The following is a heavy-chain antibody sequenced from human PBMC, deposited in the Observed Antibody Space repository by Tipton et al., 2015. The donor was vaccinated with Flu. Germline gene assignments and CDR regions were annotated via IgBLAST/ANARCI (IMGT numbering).Heavy chain of an antibody. V-gene: IGHV1-46*01. CDR2: INPSGGST. CDR3: AREWVDYYDSTEGDALDI. CDR1: GYTFTSYY. Sequence: QLVQSGAEVKKPGASVKVSCKASGYTFTSYYIHWVRQAPGQGLEWMGIINPSGGSTSYAQNFQGRVTMTRDTSTSTVYMEVSSLRSEDTAVYYCAREWVDYYDSTEGDALDIWGQGTMVTVSS. J-gene: IGHJ3*02. D-gene: IGHD3-22*01.